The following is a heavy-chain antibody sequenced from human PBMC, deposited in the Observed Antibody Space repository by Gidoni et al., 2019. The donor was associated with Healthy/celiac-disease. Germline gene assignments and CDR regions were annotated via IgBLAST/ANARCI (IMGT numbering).Heavy chain of an antibody. V-gene: IGHV1-69*01. J-gene: IGHJ4*02. Sequence: QVQLVQSGAEVKKPGSSVKVSCKASGGTFSSYAISGVRPAPGQGLDWTGGFLPIFGTANYAQKCQGRVTITADASTSTAYMKLSSLGSEDTAVYYCAREEELWPFDYWGQGTLVTVSS. D-gene: IGHD5-18*01. CDR2: FLPIFGTA. CDR1: GGTFSSYA. CDR3: AREEELWPFDY.